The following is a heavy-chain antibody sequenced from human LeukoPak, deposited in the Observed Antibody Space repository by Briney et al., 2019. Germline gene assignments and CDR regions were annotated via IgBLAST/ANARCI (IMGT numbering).Heavy chain of an antibody. V-gene: IGHV3-48*02. CDR3: AKDPPITGPFEY. Sequence: PGGSLRLSCAASGFTFSSYSMNWVGQAPGRGLEGVSYISSSGTTIFYADSVEGRFTISRDNAKNSVYLQMNSLRDEDTAVYFCAKDPPITGPFEYWGQGTLVTVSS. J-gene: IGHJ4*02. D-gene: IGHD5-24*01. CDR2: ISSSGTTI. CDR1: GFTFSSYS.